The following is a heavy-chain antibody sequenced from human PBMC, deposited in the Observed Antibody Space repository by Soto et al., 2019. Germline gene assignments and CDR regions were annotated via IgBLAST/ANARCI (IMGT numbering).Heavy chain of an antibody. CDR2: ISSSSSTI. J-gene: IGHJ5*02. CDR3: ARGYCSGGSCYDSPGWFDP. Sequence: GGSLRLSCAASGFTFSSYSMNWVRQAPGKGLEWVSYISSSSSTIYYADSVKGRFTISRDNAKNSLYLQMNSLRDEDTAVYYCARGYCSGGSCYDSPGWFDPWGQGPLVTVSP. V-gene: IGHV3-48*02. D-gene: IGHD2-15*01. CDR1: GFTFSSYS.